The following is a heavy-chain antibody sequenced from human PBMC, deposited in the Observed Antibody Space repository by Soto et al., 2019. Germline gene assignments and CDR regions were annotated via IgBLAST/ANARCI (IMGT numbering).Heavy chain of an antibody. CDR1: GGSISSGGYP. CDR3: ARGPPIFY. D-gene: IGHD3-9*01. CDR2: IYHSVST. J-gene: IGHJ4*02. V-gene: IGHV4-30-2*01. Sequence: PSETLSLTCAVSGGSISSGGYPWSWIRQPPGKGLEWIGYIYHSVSTYYNPSLKSRVTISVDRSKNQFSLKLSSVTAADTAVYYCARGPPIFYWGQGTLVTVSS.